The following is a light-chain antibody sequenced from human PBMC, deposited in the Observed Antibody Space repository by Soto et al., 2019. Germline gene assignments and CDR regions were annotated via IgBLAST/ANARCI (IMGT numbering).Light chain of an antibody. J-gene: IGLJ2*01. CDR2: GNS. Sequence: QSVLTQPPSVSGAPGQRVTISCTGSSSNIGAGYDVQWYQQLPGTAPKLLIQGNSNRPSGVPDRFSGSKSGTSASLAITGLQAEDEADYYCQSYDSSLSGVVFGGGTKLTVL. CDR1: SSNIGAGYD. V-gene: IGLV1-40*01. CDR3: QSYDSSLSGVV.